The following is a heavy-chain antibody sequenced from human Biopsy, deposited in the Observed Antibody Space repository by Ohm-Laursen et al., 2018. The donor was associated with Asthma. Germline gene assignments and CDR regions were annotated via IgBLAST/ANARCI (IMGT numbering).Heavy chain of an antibody. CDR1: GFSFSSYA. Sequence: SLRLSCTASGFSFSSYAMFWVRQAPGKGLEWVSEIYSGGTSHTADSVRGRFTISRDYSKNTLYLQMHSLRAEDTAVYYCARGDSSNWSHYYFDYWGQGTLVTVSS. J-gene: IGHJ4*02. D-gene: IGHD3-22*01. CDR3: ARGDSSNWSHYYFDY. V-gene: IGHV3-23*01. CDR2: IYSGGTS.